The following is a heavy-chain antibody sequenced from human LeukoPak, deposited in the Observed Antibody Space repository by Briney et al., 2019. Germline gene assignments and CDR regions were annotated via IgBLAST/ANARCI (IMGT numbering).Heavy chain of an antibody. CDR3: ARSYNYGDPHYFDY. J-gene: IGHJ4*02. CDR1: GDDLVTYW. Sequence: GESLKISCKGSGDDLVTYWIAWVRQMPGKGLEWMGIIYPGDSDTRYSPSFQGQVTISADKSISTAYLQWSSLKASDTAMYYCARSYNYGDPHYFDYWGQGTLVTVSS. V-gene: IGHV5-51*01. CDR2: IYPGDSDT. D-gene: IGHD4-17*01.